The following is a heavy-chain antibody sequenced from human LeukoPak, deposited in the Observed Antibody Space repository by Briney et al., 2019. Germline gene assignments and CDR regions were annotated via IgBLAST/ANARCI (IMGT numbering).Heavy chain of an antibody. CDR2: INPNSGGT. CDR3: ARGVEQQLVRVSSGYYYGMDV. V-gene: IGHV1-2*04. J-gene: IGHJ6*02. CDR1: GYTFTGYY. D-gene: IGHD6-13*01. Sequence: ASVKVSCKASGYTFTGYYMHWVRQAPGLGLEWMGWINPNSGGTNYAQKFQGWVTMTRDTSISTAYMELSRLRSDDTAVYYCARGVEQQLVRVSSGYYYGMDVWGQGTTVTVSS.